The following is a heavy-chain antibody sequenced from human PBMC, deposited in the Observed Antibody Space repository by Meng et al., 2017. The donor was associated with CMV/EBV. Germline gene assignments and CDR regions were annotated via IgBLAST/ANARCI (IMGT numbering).Heavy chain of an antibody. Sequence: SCKASGYTFSSYEMNWVRQAPGKGLEWVSYISSSGSTIYYADSVKGRFTISRDNAKNSLYLQMNSLRAEDTAVYYCAREPYYDFWSGYYSGYYGMDVWGQGTTVTVSS. CDR1: GYTFSSYE. D-gene: IGHD3-3*01. V-gene: IGHV3-48*03. J-gene: IGHJ6*02. CDR3: AREPYYDFWSGYYSGYYGMDV. CDR2: ISSSGSTI.